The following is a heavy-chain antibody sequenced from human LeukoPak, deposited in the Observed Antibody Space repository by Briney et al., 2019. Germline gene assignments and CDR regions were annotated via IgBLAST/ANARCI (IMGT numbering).Heavy chain of an antibody. CDR3: ARSLRVPRYYYYMDV. CDR1: GGSNSSSSYY. J-gene: IGHJ6*03. Sequence: PSETLSLTCTVSGGSNSSSSYYWGWIRQPPGKGLEWIGSIYYSGSTYYNPSLKSRVTISVDTSKNQFSLKLSSVTAADTAVYYCARSLRVPRYYYYMDVWGKGTTVTVSS. CDR2: IYYSGST. V-gene: IGHV4-39*01.